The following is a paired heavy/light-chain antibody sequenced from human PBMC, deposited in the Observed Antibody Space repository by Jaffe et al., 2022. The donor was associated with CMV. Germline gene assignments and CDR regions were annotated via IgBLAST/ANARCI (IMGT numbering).Heavy chain of an antibody. Sequence: QVQLVESGGGVVQPGRSLRLSCATSGINFDTSGMHWVRQAPGKGLEWVALIWYDGSNKYYADSVRGRFTISRDNSKNTIFLQMDSLGVEDTAIYYCAREGHSHYPFYYYYMDVWGKGTTVTVSS. CDR1: GINFDTSG. CDR3: AREGHSHYPFYYYYMDV. D-gene: IGHD4-4*01. J-gene: IGHJ6*03. CDR2: IWYDGSNK. V-gene: IGHV3-33*01.
Light chain of an antibody. Sequence: EIVLTQSPATLSLSPGERATLSCRASRSVNTYLVWYQHKPGQPPRLLMYDASNRATGVPARFSGSGSGTDFTLTIDSLEPEDFAVYFCQQRTHGPPWLTFGGGTKV. CDR2: DAS. CDR1: RSVNTY. CDR3: QQRTHGPPWLT. V-gene: IGKV3-11*01. J-gene: IGKJ4*01.